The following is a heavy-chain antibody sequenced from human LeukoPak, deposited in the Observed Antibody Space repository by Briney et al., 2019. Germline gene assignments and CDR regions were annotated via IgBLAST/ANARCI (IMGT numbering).Heavy chain of an antibody. CDR1: GFTFSSYA. Sequence: GGSLRLSCAASGFTFSSYAMSWVRQAPGRGLEWVSAISGSGGSTYYADSVKGRFTISRDNSKNTLYLQMNSLRAEDTAVYYRATGSTYGPRRDYWGQGTLVTVSS. V-gene: IGHV3-23*01. CDR2: ISGSGGST. D-gene: IGHD5-18*01. CDR3: ATGSTYGPRRDY. J-gene: IGHJ4*02.